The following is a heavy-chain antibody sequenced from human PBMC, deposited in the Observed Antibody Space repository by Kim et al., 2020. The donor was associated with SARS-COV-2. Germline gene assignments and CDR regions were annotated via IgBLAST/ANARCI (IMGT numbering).Heavy chain of an antibody. V-gene: IGHV1-46*01. Sequence: ASVKVSCKASGYTFTSYYMHWVRQAPGQGLEWMGIINPSGGSTSYAQKFQGRVTMTRDTSTSTVYMELSSLRSEDTAVYYCARGNWNYLYTVIYYYYYGMDVWGQGATVTVSS. J-gene: IGHJ6*02. CDR1: GYTFTSYY. CDR3: ARGNWNYLYTVIYYYYYGMDV. D-gene: IGHD1-7*01. CDR2: INPSGGST.